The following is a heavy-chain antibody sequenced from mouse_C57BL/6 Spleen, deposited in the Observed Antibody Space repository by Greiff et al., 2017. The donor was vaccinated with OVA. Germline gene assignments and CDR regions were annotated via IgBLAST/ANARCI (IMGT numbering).Heavy chain of an antibody. CDR2: IDPSDSYT. CDR1: GYTFTSYL. D-gene: IGHD1-1*01. CDR3: ARGNYCGSSLYWYFDV. V-gene: IGHV1-69*01. Sequence: QVQLQQPGAELVMPGASVKLSCKASGYTFTSYLMHWVKQRPGQGLEWIGEIDPSDSYTNYNQKFKGKSTLTVDKSSSTAYMHLSSLTSADSAVYYGARGNYCGSSLYWYFDVWGTGTTVTVSS. J-gene: IGHJ1*03.